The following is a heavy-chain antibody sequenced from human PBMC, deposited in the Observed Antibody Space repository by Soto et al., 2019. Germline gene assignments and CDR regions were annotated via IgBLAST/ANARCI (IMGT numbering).Heavy chain of an antibody. J-gene: IGHJ6*02. CDR2: ISGRSSFT. D-gene: IGHD3-10*01. V-gene: IGHV3-11*06. CDR1: GFAFSDYY. CDR3: ARDPFYFGSGTYNTRYYYYPMDV. Sequence: GGSLRLSCAASGFAFSDYYISWVRQAPGKGLEWISYISGRSSFTKYAASVRGRFTISRDNAKRSLHLQMNSLRADDTAVYYCARDPFYFGSGTYNTRYYYYPMDVWGQGTTVSVSS.